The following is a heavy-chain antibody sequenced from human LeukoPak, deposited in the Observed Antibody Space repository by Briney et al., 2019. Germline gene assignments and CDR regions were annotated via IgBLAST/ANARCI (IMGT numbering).Heavy chain of an antibody. Sequence: GGSLRLSCAASGFSFGNFWMSWVRQAPGRGLQWVASMKGDGSPTYYVDSVKGRFIISRDNARNSLYLQMNSLRAEDTAVYYCARDQSGIVATITFDYWGQGILVTVSS. D-gene: IGHD5-12*01. CDR2: MKGDGSPT. V-gene: IGHV3-7*01. CDR3: ARDQSGIVATITFDY. J-gene: IGHJ4*02. CDR1: GFSFGNFW.